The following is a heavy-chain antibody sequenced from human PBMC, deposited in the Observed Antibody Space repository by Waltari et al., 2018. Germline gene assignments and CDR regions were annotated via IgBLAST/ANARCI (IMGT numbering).Heavy chain of an antibody. J-gene: IGHJ4*02. V-gene: IGHV5-51*01. D-gene: IGHD6-19*01. CDR1: GYSFTSYW. Sequence: EVQLVQSGAEVKKLGESLKISCKGSGYSFTSYWIGWVRQMPGKGLEWMGIIYPGDSDTRYSPSFQGQVTISADKSISTAYLQWSSLKASDTAMYYCARHDSSGWYEPYYFDYWGQGTLVTVSS. CDR3: ARHDSSGWYEPYYFDY. CDR2: IYPGDSDT.